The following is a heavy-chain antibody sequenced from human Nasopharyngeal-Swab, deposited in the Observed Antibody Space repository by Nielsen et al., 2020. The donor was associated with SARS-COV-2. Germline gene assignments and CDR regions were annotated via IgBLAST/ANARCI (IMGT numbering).Heavy chain of an antibody. Sequence: LKISGADSGFNFNTSWMTWVRQAPGKGLEWVANINPDGSEMQYVDSVKGRFTISRDNAENSLYLHMNSLRGDDTAVYYCAHYASAAYWGQGTLVTVSS. CDR3: AHYASAAY. CDR1: GFNFNTSW. V-gene: IGHV3-7*03. CDR2: INPDGSEM. D-gene: IGHD2-2*01. J-gene: IGHJ4*02.